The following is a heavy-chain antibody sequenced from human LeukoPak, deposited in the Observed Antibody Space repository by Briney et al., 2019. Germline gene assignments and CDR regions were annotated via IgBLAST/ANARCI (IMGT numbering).Heavy chain of an antibody. CDR1: GGSISSSSYY. CDR3: ARLSPQYTWNGGYWYFDL. J-gene: IGHJ2*01. V-gene: IGHV4-39*01. Sequence: PSETLSLTCTVSGGSISSSSYYWGWLRQPPGKGLEWIGNIYYSGSTYYNPSLKSRVTISVDTSKNQFSLKLSSVTAADTAVYFCARLSPQYTWNGGYWYFDLWGRGTLVTVSS. CDR2: IYYSGST. D-gene: IGHD1-20*01.